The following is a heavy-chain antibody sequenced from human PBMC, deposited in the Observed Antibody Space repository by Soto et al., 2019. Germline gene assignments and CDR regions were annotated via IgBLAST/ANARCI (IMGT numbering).Heavy chain of an antibody. CDR3: PRSSIKIFGVVTVTRVVLGWFHP. D-gene: IGHD3-3*01. J-gene: IGHJ5*02. V-gene: IGHV4-39*01. CDR2: IYYSVRT. Sequence: TLSLTCTVSGXSISSSTYYWGWFRQPPGKGLQGIGRIYYSVRTYYNPSRKSRVTMCVDTSKNQFSLNLSYFTSSYTSFYYCPRSSIKIFGVVTVTRVVLGWFHPGGQGTLATIS. CDR1: GXSISSSTYY.